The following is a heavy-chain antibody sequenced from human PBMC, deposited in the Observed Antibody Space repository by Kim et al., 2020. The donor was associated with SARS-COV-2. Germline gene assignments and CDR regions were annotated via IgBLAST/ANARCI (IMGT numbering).Heavy chain of an antibody. CDR2: LSWNSGSI. V-gene: IGHV3-9*01. CDR1: GFTFGDYA. CDR3: AKGSDSSSWYYFDY. Sequence: GGSLSLSCAASGFTFGDYAMHWVRQAPGKGLEWVSGLSWNSGSIGYADSVKGRFTISRDNAKNSLYLQMNSLRAEDTALYYCAKGSDSSSWYYFDYWGQGTLVTVSS. J-gene: IGHJ4*02. D-gene: IGHD6-13*01.